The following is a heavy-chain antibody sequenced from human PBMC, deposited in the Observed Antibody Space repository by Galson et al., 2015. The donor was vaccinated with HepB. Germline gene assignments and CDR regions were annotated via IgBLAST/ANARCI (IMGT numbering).Heavy chain of an antibody. CDR1: GFTFSSPG. V-gene: IGHV3-33*08. D-gene: IGHD6-19*01. J-gene: IGHJ6*02. CDR2: IWYDGSNK. CDR3: ARAFVGQWLRMGGMDV. Sequence: SLRLSCLASGFTFSSPGLHWVRQAPGKGLEWVAVIWYDGSNKYYADSVKGRFTISRDNSKSTLYLQMNSLRAEDTAVYYCARAFVGQWLRMGGMDVWGQGTTVTVSS.